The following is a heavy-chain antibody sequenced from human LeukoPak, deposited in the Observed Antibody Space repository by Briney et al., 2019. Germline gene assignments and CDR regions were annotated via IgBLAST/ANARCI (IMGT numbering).Heavy chain of an antibody. J-gene: IGHJ6*03. V-gene: IGHV1-69*01. Sequence: SVKVSCKASGGTFSSYAISWVRQAPGQGLEWMGGIIPIFGTANYAQKFQGRVTITADESTSTAYMELRSLRSDDTAVYYCATRDGYGGHETYGYYMDVWGKGTTVTVSS. CDR3: ATRDGYGGHETYGYYMDV. CDR2: IIPIFGTA. D-gene: IGHD5-12*01. CDR1: GGTFSSYA.